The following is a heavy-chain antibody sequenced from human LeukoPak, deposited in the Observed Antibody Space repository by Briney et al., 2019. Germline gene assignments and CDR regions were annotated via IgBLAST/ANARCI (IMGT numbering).Heavy chain of an antibody. CDR3: AGLEGRYSTDWFYFFDY. CDR1: GGSISSLNL. D-gene: IGHD6-19*01. Sequence: SETLSLTCAVSGGSISSLNLWSWLRQPPGKGLEWVGEMYLDGRTDFHPSVRGRVTIFIDKPKNQLSLQLTSVTAADTAVYYCAGLEGRYSTDWFYFFDYWGQGALVTVSS. V-gene: IGHV4-4*02. J-gene: IGHJ4*02. CDR2: MYLDGRT.